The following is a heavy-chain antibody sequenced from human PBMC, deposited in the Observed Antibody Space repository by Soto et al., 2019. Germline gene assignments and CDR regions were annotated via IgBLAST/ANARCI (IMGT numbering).Heavy chain of an antibody. Sequence: QVQLQQWGAGLLKPSETLSLTCAVYGGSFSGYYWSWIRQPPGKGLEWIGEINHSGSTNYNPSLKSRVTISVDTSKNQFSLELSSVTAADTAVYYCAYRGGYSSPFDYWGQGTLVTVSS. V-gene: IGHV4-34*01. J-gene: IGHJ4*02. CDR2: INHSGST. CDR1: GGSFSGYY. D-gene: IGHD6-13*01. CDR3: AYRGGYSSPFDY.